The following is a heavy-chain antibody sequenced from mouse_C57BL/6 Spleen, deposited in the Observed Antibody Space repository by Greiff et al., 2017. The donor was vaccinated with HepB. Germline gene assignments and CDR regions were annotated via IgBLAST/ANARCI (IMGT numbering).Heavy chain of an antibody. D-gene: IGHD2-4*01. V-gene: IGHV1-81*01. J-gene: IGHJ2*01. CDR1: GYTFTSYG. CDR3: ARRDYDGGEFDY. CDR2: IYPRSGNT. Sequence: QVQLKQSGAELARPGASVKLSCKASGYTFTSYGISWVKQRTGQGLEWIGEIYPRSGNTYYNEKFKGKATLTADKSSSTAYMELRSLTSEDSAVYFCARRDYDGGEFDYWGQGTTLTVSS.